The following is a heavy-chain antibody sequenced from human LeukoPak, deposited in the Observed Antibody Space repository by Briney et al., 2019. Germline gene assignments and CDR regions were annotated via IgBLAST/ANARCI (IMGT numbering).Heavy chain of an antibody. J-gene: IGHJ5*02. CDR2: IYWNDDK. CDR3: AHTPKPADYDFWSGYPRGNWFDP. D-gene: IGHD3-3*01. CDR1: GFSLRTSGVG. Sequence: SGPTLVKPTQTLTLTCTFSGFSLRTSGVGVGWIRQPPGKALEWLSLIYWNDDKRYSPPLKSRLTITKDTSKNQVVLTMANMDPVDTATYYCAHTPKPADYDFWSGYPRGNWFDPWGQGTLVTVSS. V-gene: IGHV2-5*01.